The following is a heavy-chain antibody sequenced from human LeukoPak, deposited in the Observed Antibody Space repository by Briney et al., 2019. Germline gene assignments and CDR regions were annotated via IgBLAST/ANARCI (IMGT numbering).Heavy chain of an antibody. J-gene: IGHJ3*02. CDR2: ISHTGNDI. V-gene: IGHV3-11*04. D-gene: IGHD1-1*01. CDR3: AGDGTGVLPGDAFDI. CDR1: GFTVTNNY. Sequence: PGGSLRLSCAVTGFTVTNNYMTWVRQAPGKGLEWVSYISHTGNDIYYGESVKGRFTISRDNTKNSLYLQMHTLRAEDTAVYYCAGDGTGVLPGDAFDIWSQGTMVTVSS.